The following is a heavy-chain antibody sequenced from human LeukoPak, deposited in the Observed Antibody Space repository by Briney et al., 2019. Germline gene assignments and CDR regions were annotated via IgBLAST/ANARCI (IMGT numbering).Heavy chain of an antibody. CDR2: IYYSGST. Sequence: PSETLSLTRTVSGGSISHYYWSWIRQPPGKGLECISYIYYSGSTNYNPSLKSRVTISVDTSRNQFSLKLTSVTAADTAVYYCARLSDSDSSGYYWGFEYWGQGTLVTVSS. V-gene: IGHV4-59*08. J-gene: IGHJ4*02. CDR3: ARLSDSDSSGYYWGFEY. CDR1: GGSISHYY. D-gene: IGHD3-22*01.